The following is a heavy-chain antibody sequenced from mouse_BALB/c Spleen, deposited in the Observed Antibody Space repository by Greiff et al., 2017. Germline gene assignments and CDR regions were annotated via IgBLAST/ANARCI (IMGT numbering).Heavy chain of an antibody. CDR3: ARGRIYYDYGGFAY. V-gene: IGHV5-4*02. Sequence: EVKLVESGGGLVKPGGSLKLSCAASGFTFSDYYMYWVRQTPEQRLEWVATISDGGSYTYYPDSVKGRFTISRDNAKNNLYLQMSSLKSEDTAMYYCARGRIYYDYGGFAYWGQGTLVTGSA. CDR2: ISDGGSYT. D-gene: IGHD2-4*01. CDR1: GFTFSDYY. J-gene: IGHJ3*01.